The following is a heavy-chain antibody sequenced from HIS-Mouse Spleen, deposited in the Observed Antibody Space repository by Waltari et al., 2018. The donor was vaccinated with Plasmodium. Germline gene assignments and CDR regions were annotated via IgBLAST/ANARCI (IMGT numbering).Heavy chain of an antibody. Sequence: QVQLVQSGAEVKKPGSSVKVSCKASGGTFSSYAISWVRQAPGQGLEWRGSIITILVITNDAQNFQGRVTITADKSTSTAYMELSSLRSEDTAVYYCARVLSIAAAGKDAFDIWGQGTMVTVSS. CDR1: GGTFSSYA. J-gene: IGHJ3*02. D-gene: IGHD6-13*01. CDR2: IITILVIT. V-gene: IGHV1-69*04. CDR3: ARVLSIAAAGKDAFDI.